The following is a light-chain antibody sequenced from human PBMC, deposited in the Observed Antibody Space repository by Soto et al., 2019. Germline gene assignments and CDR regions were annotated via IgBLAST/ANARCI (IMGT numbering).Light chain of an antibody. CDR1: QSISNY. J-gene: IGKJ1*01. CDR2: EVS. CDR3: QQRSNWPRT. V-gene: IGKV3-11*01. Sequence: TQSPSTLSASVGDRVTITCRASQSISNYLIWYQQKPGQAPRLLIYEVSNRATGIPARFSGSGSGTDFPLTISSLEHEDFAVYYCQQRSNWPRTFGQGTKVDI.